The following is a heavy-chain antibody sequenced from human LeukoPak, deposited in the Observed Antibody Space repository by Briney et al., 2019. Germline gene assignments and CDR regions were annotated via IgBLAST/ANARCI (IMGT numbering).Heavy chain of an antibody. V-gene: IGHV1-24*01. J-gene: IGHJ6*03. CDR2: FDPEDGET. CDR1: GYTLTELS. D-gene: IGHD3-3*01. CDR3: AWSRYYVPFYYMDV. Sequence: ASVKVSCKVSGYTLTELSMHWVRQAPGKGLEWMGGFDPEDGETIYAQKFQGRVTMTEDTSTDTAYMELSSLRSDDTAVYYCAWSRYYVPFYYMDVWGKGTTVTVSS.